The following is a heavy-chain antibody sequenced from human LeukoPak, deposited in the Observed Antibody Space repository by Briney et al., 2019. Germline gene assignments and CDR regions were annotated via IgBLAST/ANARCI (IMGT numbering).Heavy chain of an antibody. V-gene: IGHV3-7*01. CDR3: ARDGPVTPSYYYYYGMDD. CDR1: GFTFSSYW. D-gene: IGHD4-17*01. CDR2: IKKDGSEK. J-gene: IGHJ6*02. Sequence: PGGSLRLSCAASGFTFSSYWMSWVRQAPGRGVEWVANIKKDGSEKYYVDSVKGRFTISRDNAKNTLYLQMNSLRAEDTAVYYCARDGPVTPSYYYYYGMDDWGQGTTVTVSS.